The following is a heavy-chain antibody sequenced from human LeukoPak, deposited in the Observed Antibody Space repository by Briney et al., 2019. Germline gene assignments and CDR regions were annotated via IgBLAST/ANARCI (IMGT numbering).Heavy chain of an antibody. CDR3: ARVRNTNWLYFDY. CDR1: GYTFTSYA. J-gene: IGHJ4*02. D-gene: IGHD1-1*01. CDR2: INAGNGNT. Sequence: GASVKVSCKASGYTFTSYAMHWVRQAPGQSLEWMGWINAGNGNTKYSQKFQGRVTITRDTSASTAYMELSSLRSEDTAVYYCARVRNTNWLYFDYWGQGTLVTVSS. V-gene: IGHV1-3*01.